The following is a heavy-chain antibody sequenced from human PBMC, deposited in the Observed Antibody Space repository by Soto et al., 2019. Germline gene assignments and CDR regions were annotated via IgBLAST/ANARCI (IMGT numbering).Heavy chain of an antibody. CDR3: ARGGGGDYNFDY. V-gene: IGHV4-59*01. CDR2: IYYSGST. Sequence: SETLSLTCTVSGGSISSYYWSWIRQPPGKGLEWIGYIYYSGSTNYNPSLKSRVTISVDTSKNQFSLKLSSVTAADTAVYYCARGGGGDYNFDYWGQGTLVTVSS. D-gene: IGHD4-17*01. CDR1: GGSISSYY. J-gene: IGHJ4*02.